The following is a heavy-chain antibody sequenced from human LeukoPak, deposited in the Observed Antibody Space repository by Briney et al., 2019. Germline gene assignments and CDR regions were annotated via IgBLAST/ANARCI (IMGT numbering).Heavy chain of an antibody. V-gene: IGHV4-39*01. CDR2: IHCSGMT. Sequence: SETLSLTCSVSGGSICSGNLYWGWVRQTPGKGLEWIATIHCSGMTHYNPSLESRATISVDTSKTQFSLRVNSVTAADTAVYYCARHGRCGGDCYSEHFDSWGQGTLVTVSS. D-gene: IGHD2-21*01. CDR1: GGSICSGNLY. J-gene: IGHJ4*02. CDR3: ARHGRCGGDCYSEHFDS.